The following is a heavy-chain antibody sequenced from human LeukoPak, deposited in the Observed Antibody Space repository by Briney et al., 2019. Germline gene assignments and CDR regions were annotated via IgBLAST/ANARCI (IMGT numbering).Heavy chain of an antibody. CDR1: GDSVSSNSAA. J-gene: IGHJ4*02. Sequence: SQTLSLTCAISGDSVSSNSAAWNWIRQSPSRGLEWLGRTYYRSKWYNDYAVSVKSRITINPDTSKNQFSLQLNSETPEDTAVYYCAREGRVGATTEGSFDYWGQGTLVTVSS. CDR2: TYYRSKWYN. V-gene: IGHV6-1*01. D-gene: IGHD1-26*01. CDR3: AREGRVGATTEGSFDY.